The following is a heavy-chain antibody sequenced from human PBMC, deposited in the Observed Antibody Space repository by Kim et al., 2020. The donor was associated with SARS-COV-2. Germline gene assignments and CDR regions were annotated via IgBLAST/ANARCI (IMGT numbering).Heavy chain of an antibody. CDR3: ARDLLDY. V-gene: IGHV4-59*13. J-gene: IGHJ4*02. CDR2: IYYSGST. CDR1: GGSISSYY. Sequence: SETLSLTCTVSGGSISSYYWSWIQQPPGKGLEWIGYIYYSGSTNYNPSLKSRVTISVDTSKNQFSLTLSSVTAADTAVYYCARDLLDYWGQGTLVTVSS.